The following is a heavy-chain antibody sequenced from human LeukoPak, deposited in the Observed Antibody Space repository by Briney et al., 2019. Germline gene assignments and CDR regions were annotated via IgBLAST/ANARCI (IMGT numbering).Heavy chain of an antibody. CDR1: GFTFSRFG. V-gene: IGHV3-30*03. CDR2: ISYDGNTK. CDR3: ATSLRPGGGNSFLLDY. J-gene: IGHJ4*02. Sequence: GGSLRLSCAASGFTFSRFGMHWVRQAPGKGLEWVAVISYDGNTKYYADSVKGRFTISRDNSKNTLYLQMNSLTVHDTAVYYCATSLRPGGGNSFLLDYWGQGILVTVSS. D-gene: IGHD4-23*01.